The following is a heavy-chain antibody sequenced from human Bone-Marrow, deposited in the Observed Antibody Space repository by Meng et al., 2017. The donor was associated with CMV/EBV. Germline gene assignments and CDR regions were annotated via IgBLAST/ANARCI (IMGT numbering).Heavy chain of an antibody. CDR1: GSTFSSYS. CDR2: IYTSGST. D-gene: IGHD6-13*01. J-gene: IGHJ4*02. Sequence: GSLRLSCEASGSTFSSYSMSWIRQPAGKGLEWIGRIYTSGSTNYNPSLKSRVTMSVDTSKNQFSLKLSSVTAADTAVYYCARDIDPYSSSWAFDYWGQGTLVTVSS. CDR3: ARDIDPYSSSWAFDY. V-gene: IGHV4-4*07.